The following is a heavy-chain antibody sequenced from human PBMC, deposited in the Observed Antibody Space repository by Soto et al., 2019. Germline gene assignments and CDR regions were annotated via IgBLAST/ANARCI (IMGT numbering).Heavy chain of an antibody. Sequence: QVQLVESGGGVVQPGRSLRLSCAASGFTFSSYAMHWVRQAPGKGLEWVAVISYDGSNKYDADSVKGGFTISRDNSKNPLSLQMNSLRAEDTVVYYCAREGGSYYADYWGQGTLVTVSS. CDR2: ISYDGSNK. CDR1: GFTFSSYA. J-gene: IGHJ4*02. D-gene: IGHD1-26*01. V-gene: IGHV3-30-3*01. CDR3: AREGGSYYADY.